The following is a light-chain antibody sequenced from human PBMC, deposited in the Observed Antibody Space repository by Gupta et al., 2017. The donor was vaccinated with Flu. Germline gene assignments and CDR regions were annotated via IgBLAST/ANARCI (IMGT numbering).Light chain of an antibody. J-gene: IGKJ4*01. CDR1: QSVNIY. CDR2: DTS. V-gene: IGKV3-11*01. CDR3: QHRVNWPLT. Sequence: EIVLTQSPANLSLSPGERATLSCRASQSVNIYVAWYQQRPGQAPRLLIYDTSNRATDNPAIFRGNRSGTXFTLTVXSREPEDSAVYYCQHRVNWPLTFGXGTKVEI.